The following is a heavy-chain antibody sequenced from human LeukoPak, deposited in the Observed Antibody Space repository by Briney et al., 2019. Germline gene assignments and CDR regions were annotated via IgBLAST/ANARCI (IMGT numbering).Heavy chain of an antibody. J-gene: IGHJ2*01. Sequence: ASVKVSCKVSGYTLTELSMHWVRQAPGKGLERMGGFDPEDGETIYAQKFQGRVTMTEDTSTDTAYMELSSLRSEDTAVYYCATGTYCSSTSCHYWYFDLWGRGTLVTVSS. CDR1: GYTLTELS. D-gene: IGHD2-2*01. CDR2: FDPEDGET. V-gene: IGHV1-24*01. CDR3: ATGTYCSSTSCHYWYFDL.